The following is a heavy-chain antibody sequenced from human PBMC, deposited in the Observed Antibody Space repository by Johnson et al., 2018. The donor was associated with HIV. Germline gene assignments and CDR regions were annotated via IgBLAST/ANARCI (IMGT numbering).Heavy chain of an antibody. Sequence: VQLVESGGGVVQPGRSLKLSCAASGFTFSNYGMQWVRQAPGKGLECVAVISYDGSNKYYADSVKGRVTISRDNSQNTLYLQMNRRRAEDTAVYYCARSREWGDAFDIWGQGTMVTVSS. CDR3: ARSREWGDAFDI. D-gene: IGHD3-3*01. CDR2: ISYDGSNK. J-gene: IGHJ3*02. CDR1: GFTFSNYG. V-gene: IGHV3-30*19.